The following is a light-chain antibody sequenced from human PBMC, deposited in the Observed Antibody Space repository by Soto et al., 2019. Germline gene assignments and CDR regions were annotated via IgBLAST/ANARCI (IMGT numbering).Light chain of an antibody. CDR2: GTS. V-gene: IGKV3-15*01. CDR3: QQYNDWPRRT. Sequence: EIVMTQSPAILSVSPGDRVTLSCRASQSVSINLAWYQQRPGQAPRLLLYGTSTRATGVPVRLSGSGSATEFTLTINSLQSEDVVVYYCQQYNDWPRRTFGHGTKVVMK. J-gene: IGKJ1*01. CDR1: QSVSIN.